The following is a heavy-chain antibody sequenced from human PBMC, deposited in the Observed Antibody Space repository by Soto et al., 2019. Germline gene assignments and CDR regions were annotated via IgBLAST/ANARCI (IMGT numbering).Heavy chain of an antibody. Sequence: QVQLQESGPGLVKPSQTLSPTCVVSGGSISNGGYYWSWIRQHPGKGLEWIGAIYFSGSTYYNPSLKSRVTISVATPKNQFSLKLSSVTAADTAVYYCARDRHSEQPNHGWGGGYMDVWGKGTTVTATS. D-gene: IGHD3-16*01. CDR2: IYFSGST. CDR3: ARDRHSEQPNHGWGGGYMDV. CDR1: GGSISNGGYY. J-gene: IGHJ6*03. V-gene: IGHV4-31*11.